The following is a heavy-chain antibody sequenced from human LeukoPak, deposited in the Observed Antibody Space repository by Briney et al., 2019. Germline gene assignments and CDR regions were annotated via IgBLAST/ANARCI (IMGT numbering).Heavy chain of an antibody. V-gene: IGHV4-59*01. D-gene: IGHD1-26*01. CDR2: IYYSGST. CDR3: ARVSGATIAFDY. CDR1: GGSISSYY. Sequence: SETLSHTCTVSGGSISSYYWSWIRQPPGKGLEWIGYIYYSGSTNYNPSLKSRVTISVDTSKNQFSLKLSSVTAADTAVYYCARVSGATIAFDYWGQGTLVTVSS. J-gene: IGHJ4*02.